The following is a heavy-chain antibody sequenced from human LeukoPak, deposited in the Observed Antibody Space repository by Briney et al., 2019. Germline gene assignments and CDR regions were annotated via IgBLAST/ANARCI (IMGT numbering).Heavy chain of an antibody. D-gene: IGHD4-17*01. Sequence: PGRSLRLSCAASGFTFSSYWMHRVRQAPGKGLEWVSSISSSSSYIYYADSVKGRFTISRDNAKNSLYLQMNSLRAEDTAVYYCARDYSSLGYGDYGFDYWGQGTLVTVSS. V-gene: IGHV3-21*01. CDR2: ISSSSSYI. CDR3: ARDYSSLGYGDYGFDY. CDR1: GFTFSSYW. J-gene: IGHJ4*02.